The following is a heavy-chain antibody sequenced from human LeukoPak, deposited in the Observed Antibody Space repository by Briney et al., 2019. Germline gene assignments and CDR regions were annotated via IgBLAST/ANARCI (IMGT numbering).Heavy chain of an antibody. CDR3: AREVISDGIVILPVARDGDAFDF. CDR1: GFTFTDYY. CDR2: INPNSGGT. V-gene: IGHV1-2*02. D-gene: IGHD2-2*01. Sequence: ASVKVSCKASGFTFTDYYIHWVRQAPGQGLEWMGWINPNSGGTKYEQKFQDRFTMTRDTSISTAYMELTRLTSDDTAVYYCAREVISDGIVILPVARDGDAFDFWGQGTMVTVSS. J-gene: IGHJ3*01.